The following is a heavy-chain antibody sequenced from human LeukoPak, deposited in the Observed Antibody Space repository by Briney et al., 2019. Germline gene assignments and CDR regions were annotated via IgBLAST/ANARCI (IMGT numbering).Heavy chain of an antibody. CDR1: GYTFTGCY. CDR2: INPNSGGP. V-gene: IGHV1-2*06. CDR3: ARSLPSWPASMYYFDY. D-gene: IGHD2-2*01. J-gene: IGHJ4*02. Sequence: ASVKVSCTASGYTFTGCYMHWVRQAPGQGLEWMGRINPNSGGPNYAQKFQGRVTMTRDTSISTAYMELSRLRSDDTAVYYCARSLPSWPASMYYFDYWGQGTLVTVSS.